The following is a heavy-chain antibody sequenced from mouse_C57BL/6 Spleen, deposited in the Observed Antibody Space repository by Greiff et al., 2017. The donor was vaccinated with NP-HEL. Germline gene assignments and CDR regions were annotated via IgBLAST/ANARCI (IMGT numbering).Heavy chain of an antibody. D-gene: IGHD2-2*01. CDR1: GFTFTDYY. J-gene: IGHJ3*01. Sequence: VQLQQSGAELVKPGASVKLSCTASGFTFTDYYMHWVKQRPEQGLEWIGGIDPGAGETNYNPKFQGKATLTADTSSNTAYLQLNSLTSEDTAVYYCARMVTTGFAYWGQGTLVTVSA. CDR3: ARMVTTGFAY. V-gene: IGHV14-2*01. CDR2: IDPGAGET.